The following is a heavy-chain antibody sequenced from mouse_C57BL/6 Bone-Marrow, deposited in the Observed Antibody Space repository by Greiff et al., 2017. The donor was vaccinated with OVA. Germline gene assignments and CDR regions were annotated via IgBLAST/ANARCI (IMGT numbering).Heavy chain of an antibody. Sequence: QVQLQQPGAELVMPGASVKLSCKASGYTFTSYWMHWVKQRPGQGLEWIGEIDPSDSYTNYNQKFKGKSTLTVDKSSSTAYMQLSSLTSEDSAIDYCARSDYYGSSPYYFDYWGQGTTLTVSA. CDR1: GYTFTSYW. V-gene: IGHV1-69*01. CDR2: IDPSDSYT. J-gene: IGHJ2*01. CDR3: ARSDYYGSSPYYFDY. D-gene: IGHD1-1*01.